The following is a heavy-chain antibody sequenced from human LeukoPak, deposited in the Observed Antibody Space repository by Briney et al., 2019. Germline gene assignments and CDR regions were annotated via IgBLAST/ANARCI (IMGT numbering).Heavy chain of an antibody. D-gene: IGHD6-6*01. CDR1: GYSFTSCW. V-gene: IGHV5-51*01. Sequence: PGESVKISCKGSGYSFTSCWIGWVRQMPGKGLEWMGIIYPGDSDTRYSPSFQGQVTISADKSISTAYLQWSSLQASDTAIYYCARLQLGRVFVDYWGQGTLVTVSS. J-gene: IGHJ4*02. CDR3: ARLQLGRVFVDY. CDR2: IYPGDSDT.